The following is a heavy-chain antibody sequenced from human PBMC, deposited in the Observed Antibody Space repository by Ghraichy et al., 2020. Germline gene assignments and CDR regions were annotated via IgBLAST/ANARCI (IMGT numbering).Heavy chain of an antibody. D-gene: IGHD3-22*01. V-gene: IGHV4-4*07. CDR2: TYISGSS. CDR3: ARDFYDTSGLGDYGMDV. Sequence: SQTLSLTCTVSGASVSRYYWSWVRQPAGKGLEWIGRTYISGSSDYNPSLKSRVTMSLDTFKNQISLNLGSVTAADPAVYFCARDFYDTSGLGDYGMDVWGQGTTVTVAS. CDR1: GASVSRYY. J-gene: IGHJ6*02.